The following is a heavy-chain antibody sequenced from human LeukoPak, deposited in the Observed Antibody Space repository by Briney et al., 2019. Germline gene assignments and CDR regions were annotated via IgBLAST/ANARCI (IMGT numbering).Heavy chain of an antibody. V-gene: IGHV3-7*03. CDR3: ARAVTSMDGY. D-gene: IGHD2/OR15-2a*01. J-gene: IGHJ4*02. CDR2: LNEDGSKR. CDR1: GFAFSSYW. Sequence: GGSLRLSCAASGFAFSSYWMTWVRQAPGKGLEWVASLNEDGSKRSYVGSVKDRFTISGDNAQKSLYLQMNSLTAEDTAVYYCARAVTSMDGYWGQGTLVTVSS.